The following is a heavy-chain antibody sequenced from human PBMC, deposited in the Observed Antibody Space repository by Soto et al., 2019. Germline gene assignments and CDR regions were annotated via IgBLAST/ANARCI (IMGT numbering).Heavy chain of an antibody. J-gene: IGHJ6*02. CDR3: ARDFVVGGPTINYYYGMDV. CDR2: IGGTVGSI. CDR1: GFTFSTYS. D-gene: IGHD1-26*01. V-gene: IGHV3-48*02. Sequence: PGGSLRLSCAASGFTFSTYSMTWVRRAPGKGLEWVSYIGGTVGSIYYADSAKGRFTISRDNAKSSLYLQMNSLRDEDTAVYYCARDFVVGGPTINYYYGMDVWGQGTTVTV.